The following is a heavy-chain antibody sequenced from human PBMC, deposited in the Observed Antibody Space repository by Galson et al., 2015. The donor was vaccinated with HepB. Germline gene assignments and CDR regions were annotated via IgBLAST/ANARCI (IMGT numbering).Heavy chain of an antibody. Sequence: SLRLSCAASGFTFSNAWMSWVRQAPGKGLEWVGRIKSKTDGGTTDYAAPVKGRFTISRDDSKNTLYLQMNSLKTEGTAVYYCPGPYYDSSGYYYKDAFDIWGQGTMVTVSS. CDR2: IKSKTDGGTT. CDR3: PGPYYDSSGYYYKDAFDI. V-gene: IGHV3-15*01. CDR1: GFTFSNAW. J-gene: IGHJ3*02. D-gene: IGHD3-22*01.